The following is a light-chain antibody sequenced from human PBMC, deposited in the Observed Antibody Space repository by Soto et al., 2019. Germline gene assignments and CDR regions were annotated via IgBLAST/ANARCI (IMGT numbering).Light chain of an antibody. CDR1: QSVSSY. CDR3: QQRINLWT. CDR2: DAS. Sequence: EIVLTQSPATLSLSPGERATLSCRASQSVSSYLAWYQQKPGQAPRLLIYDASNRATGIPARFSGSGYGTDFTLTISRLEPEDFAVYYCQQRINLWTFVQWTKVEIK. V-gene: IGKV3-11*01. J-gene: IGKJ1*01.